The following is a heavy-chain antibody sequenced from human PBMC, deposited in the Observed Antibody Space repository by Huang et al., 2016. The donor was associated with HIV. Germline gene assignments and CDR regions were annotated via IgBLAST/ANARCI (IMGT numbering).Heavy chain of an antibody. Sequence: QVQLVQSGGGVVQPGSSLRLSCAASGFGFSSYTMHWVRQAPGKGLGCVATVTHDGRNEYYADSVRGRFTISRDNSRNTVYLQMNSPTTDDTAVYFCAREGLQFIDSWGQGTLVIVSS. CDR1: GFGFSSYT. V-gene: IGHV3-30*04. J-gene: IGHJ4*02. D-gene: IGHD4-4*01. CDR3: AREGLQFIDS. CDR2: VTHDGRNE.